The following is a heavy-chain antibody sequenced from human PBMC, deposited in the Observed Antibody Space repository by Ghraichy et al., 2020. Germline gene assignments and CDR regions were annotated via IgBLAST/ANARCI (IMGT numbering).Heavy chain of an antibody. Sequence: GGSLRLSCAASGFTFSSYAMSWVRQAPGKGLEWVSIISGSGGSTYYADSVKGRFTISRDNSKNTLYLQMNSLRAEDTAVYYCVLRGGDGAYNMDVWGQGTTVTVSS. CDR2: ISGSGGST. CDR3: VLRGGDGAYNMDV. V-gene: IGHV3-23*01. CDR1: GFTFSSYA. D-gene: IGHD3-16*01. J-gene: IGHJ6*02.